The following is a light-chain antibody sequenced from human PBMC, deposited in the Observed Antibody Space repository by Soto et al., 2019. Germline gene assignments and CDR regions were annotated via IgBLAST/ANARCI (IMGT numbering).Light chain of an antibody. CDR1: SSNIGNNF. J-gene: IGLJ2*01. CDR2: ENN. Sequence: QSVLTQPPSVSAAPGQTVTISCSGISSNIGNNFVSWYQQLPGTAPKLLIYENNKRPSGIPDRFSGSKSGTSATLGITGLQTGDEADYYCETWDTSLSVVVFGGGTKLTVL. CDR3: ETWDTSLSVVV. V-gene: IGLV1-51*02.